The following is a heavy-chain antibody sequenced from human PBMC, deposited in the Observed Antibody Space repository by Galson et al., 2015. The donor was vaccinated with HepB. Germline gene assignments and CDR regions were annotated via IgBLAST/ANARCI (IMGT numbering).Heavy chain of an antibody. D-gene: IGHD3-22*01. Sequence: SLRLSCAASGFTFSSYAMHWVRQAPGKGLEWVAVISYDGSNKYYADSVKGRFTISRDNSKNTLYLQMNSLGAEDTAVYYCAREGNYYYDSSGYYRNNWFDPWGQGTLVTVSS. CDR1: GFTFSSYA. J-gene: IGHJ5*02. V-gene: IGHV3-30-3*01. CDR2: ISYDGSNK. CDR3: AREGNYYYDSSGYYRNNWFDP.